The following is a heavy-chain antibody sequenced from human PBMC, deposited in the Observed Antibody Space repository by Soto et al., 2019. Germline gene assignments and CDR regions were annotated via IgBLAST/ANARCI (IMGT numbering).Heavy chain of an antibody. V-gene: IGHV2-5*02. J-gene: IGHJ4*02. CDR2: IYWDDDK. CDR1: GFSLSTSGVG. D-gene: IGHD4-17*01. CDR3: AHDYGLTNYFDY. Sequence: QITLKESGPTLVKPTQTLTLTCTFSGFSLSTSGVGVGWIRQPPGKALEWLALIYWDDDKRYSPSLKSRLTITKDTSKNQEVLTMTNMDPVDTATYYCAHDYGLTNYFDYWGQGTLVTVSS.